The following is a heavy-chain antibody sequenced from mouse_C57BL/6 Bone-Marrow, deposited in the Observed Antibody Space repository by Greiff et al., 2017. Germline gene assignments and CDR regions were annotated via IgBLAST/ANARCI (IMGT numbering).Heavy chain of an antibody. CDR2: IDPETGGT. CDR3: TRVVYYFDY. J-gene: IGHJ2*01. CDR1: GYTFTDYE. V-gene: IGHV1-15*01. Sequence: QVQLQQSGAELVRPGASVTLSCKASGYTFTDYEMHWVKQTPVHGLEWIGAIDPETGGTAYNQKFKGKAILTADKSSSTAYMELRSLTSEDSAVYYCTRVVYYFDYWGQGTTLTVSS.